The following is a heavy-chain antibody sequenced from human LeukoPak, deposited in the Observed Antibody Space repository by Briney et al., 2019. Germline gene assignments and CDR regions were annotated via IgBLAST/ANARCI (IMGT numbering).Heavy chain of an antibody. CDR1: GYTFTGYY. CDR2: INPKSGGT. CDR3: APSSNDYFDY. Sequence: ASVKVSCKASGYTFTGYYMQWVRQAPGQGLEWMGWINPKSGGTNYAQKFQGRVTMTRDTSISTAYMELSKLTSDDTAVYYCAPSSNDYFDYWGQGTLVTVSS. J-gene: IGHJ4*02. D-gene: IGHD2-2*01. V-gene: IGHV1-2*02.